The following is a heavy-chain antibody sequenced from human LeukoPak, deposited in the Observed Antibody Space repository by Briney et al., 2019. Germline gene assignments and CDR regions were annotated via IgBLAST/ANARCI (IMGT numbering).Heavy chain of an antibody. J-gene: IGHJ5*02. CDR3: ARSVRGWYNWFDP. CDR1: GFTFSSYS. CDR2: ISSSSSYI. V-gene: IGHV3-21*01. Sequence: NPGGSLRLSCAASGFTFSSYSMNWVRQAPGKGLEWVSSISSSSSYIYYADSVKGRFTISRDNAKNSLYLQMNSLRAEDTAVYYCARSVRGWYNWFDPWGQGTLVTVSS. D-gene: IGHD6-19*01.